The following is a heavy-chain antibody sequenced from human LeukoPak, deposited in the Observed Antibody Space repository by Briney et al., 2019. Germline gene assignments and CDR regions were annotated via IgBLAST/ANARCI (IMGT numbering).Heavy chain of an antibody. CDR3: ARAQLGTPKDC. J-gene: IGHJ4*02. Sequence: GGSLRLSCAASGFTLTTYAMYWVRQAPGKGLVWVSRLTADGSSTIYADSVMGRFTVSRDIAKNTLYLEMNSLRAEDTAAYYCARAQLGTPKDCWGQGTLVTVSS. V-gene: IGHV3-74*01. CDR1: GFTLTTYA. CDR2: LTADGSST. D-gene: IGHD4-23*01.